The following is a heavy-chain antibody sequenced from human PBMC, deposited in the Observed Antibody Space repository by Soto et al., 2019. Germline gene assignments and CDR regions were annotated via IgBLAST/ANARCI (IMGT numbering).Heavy chain of an antibody. V-gene: IGHV3-23*01. D-gene: IGHD6-13*01. Sequence: EVQLLESGGGLVQPGGSLRLSCAASGFTFKIYAMSWVRQAPGKGLEWVSSVDNSGYNTFYADSVKGRFTTSRDNSKNTLYLQMNTLRAEDTAVYYCPRISSSSWSDYWGQGTLVTVSS. CDR3: PRISSSSWSDY. CDR2: VDNSGYNT. CDR1: GFTFKIYA. J-gene: IGHJ4*02.